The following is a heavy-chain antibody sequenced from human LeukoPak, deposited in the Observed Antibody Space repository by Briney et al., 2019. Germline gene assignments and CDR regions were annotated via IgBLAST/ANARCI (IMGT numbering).Heavy chain of an antibody. J-gene: IGHJ4*02. Sequence: PSETLCLTCTVSGGSISSSSYYWGWIRQPPGKGLEWIGSIYSSGSTYYNPSLKSRVTISVDTSKNQFSLKLSSVTAADTAVYYCATARSCRGHWGQGTLVTVSS. CDR1: GGSISSSSYY. CDR3: ATARSCRGH. CDR2: IYSSGST. D-gene: IGHD6-19*01. V-gene: IGHV4-39*07.